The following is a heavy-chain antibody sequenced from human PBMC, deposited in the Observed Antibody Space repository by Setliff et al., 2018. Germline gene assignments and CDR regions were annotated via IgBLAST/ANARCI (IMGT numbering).Heavy chain of an antibody. D-gene: IGHD4-17*01. CDR1: TFTFNKYA. CDR2: IHVDGYRT. J-gene: IGHJ5*02. V-gene: IGHV3-23*01. CDR3: AGDPNGDYVGAFDP. Sequence: PGGSLRLSCVASTFTFNKYAVTWVRQAPGKGLEWVSSIHVDGYRTFHADSVKGRFTISRDNSRNTLYLEMNSLRAEDTASYYCAGDPNGDYVGAFDPWGQGILVTVSS.